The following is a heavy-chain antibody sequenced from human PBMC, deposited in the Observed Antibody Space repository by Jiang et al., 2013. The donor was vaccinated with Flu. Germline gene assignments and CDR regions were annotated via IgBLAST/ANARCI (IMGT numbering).Heavy chain of an antibody. CDR2: ISGSGGST. J-gene: IGHJ6*02. V-gene: IGHV3-23*01. CDR3: AVSAVVNVVVTAIIYYGMDV. CDR1: GFTFSSYA. D-gene: IGHD2-21*02. Sequence: VQLLESGGGLVQPGGSLRLSCAASGFTFSSYAMSWVRQAPGKGLEWVSAISGSGGSTYYADSVKGRFTISRDNSKNTLYLQMNSLRAEDTAVYYCAVSAVVNVVVTAIIYYGMDVWGQGTTVTVSS.